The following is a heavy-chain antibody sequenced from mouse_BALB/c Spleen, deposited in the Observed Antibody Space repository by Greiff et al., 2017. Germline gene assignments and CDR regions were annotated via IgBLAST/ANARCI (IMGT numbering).Heavy chain of an antibody. Sequence: EVKLQESGPGLVKPSQSLSLTCSVTGYSITSGYYWNWIRQFPGNKLEWMGYISYDGSNNYNPSLKNRISITRDTSKNQFFLKLNSVTTEDTATYYCARGRDGYYEGFAYWGQGTLVTVSA. J-gene: IGHJ3*01. CDR1: GYSITSGYY. D-gene: IGHD2-3*01. V-gene: IGHV3-6*02. CDR2: ISYDGSN. CDR3: ARGRDGYYEGFAY.